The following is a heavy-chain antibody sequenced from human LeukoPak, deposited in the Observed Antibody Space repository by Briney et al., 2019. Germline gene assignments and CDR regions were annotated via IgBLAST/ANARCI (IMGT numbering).Heavy chain of an antibody. J-gene: IGHJ3*02. CDR1: GLTFSSNS. Sequence: PGGSLRLSCAVSGLTFSSNSMNWVCQAPGKGLEWLSSISSSSRYINYADSVKGRFTISRDNAKNSLYLQMNSLRAEDTAVYYCAKVLIPDSYYDSSGAHDAFDIWGQGTMVTVSS. CDR3: AKVLIPDSYYDSSGAHDAFDI. CDR2: ISSSSRYI. V-gene: IGHV3-21*01. D-gene: IGHD3-22*01.